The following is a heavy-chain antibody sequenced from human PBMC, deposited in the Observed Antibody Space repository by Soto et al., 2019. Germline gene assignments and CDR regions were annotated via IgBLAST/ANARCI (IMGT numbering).Heavy chain of an antibody. J-gene: IGHJ4*02. V-gene: IGHV3-23*01. CDR1: GFTFTNYA. Sequence: EVQLLESGGGLVQPGGSLRLSCAASGFTFTNYAMNWVRHSPGKGLEWVASVIGTGIDTYHAASVKGRFTISRDNARNTKYLEMNRLRAEATAMYHCAKANRGQCIGAHCYAFDFWGQGILVTV. CDR3: AKANRGQCIGAHCYAFDF. CDR2: VIGTGIDT. D-gene: IGHD2-15*01.